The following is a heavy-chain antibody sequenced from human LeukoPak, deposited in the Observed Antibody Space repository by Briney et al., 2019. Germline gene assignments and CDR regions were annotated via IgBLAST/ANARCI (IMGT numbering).Heavy chain of an antibody. V-gene: IGHV3-21*01. CDR2: ISSSSSYI. CDR3: ARDTAMVPDY. J-gene: IGHJ4*02. Sequence: GGSLRLSCAASGFTFSSYSMNWVRQAAGNGLEWVSSISSSSSYIYYADSVKGRFTISRDNAKNSLYLQMNSLRAEDTAVYYCARDTAMVPDYWGQGTLVTVSS. D-gene: IGHD5-18*01. CDR1: GFTFSSYS.